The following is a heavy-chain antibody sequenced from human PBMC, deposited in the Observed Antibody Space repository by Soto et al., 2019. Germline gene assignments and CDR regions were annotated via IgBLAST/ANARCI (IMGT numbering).Heavy chain of an antibody. CDR2: TRDRATSYTT. J-gene: IGHJ4*02. CDR3: TRGGPRVRGVINAFDY. CDR1: GFTFSDHY. V-gene: IGHV3-72*01. D-gene: IGHD3-10*01. Sequence: EVQLVESGGGLVQPGGSLRLSCAASGFTFSDHYMDWVRQAPGKGLEWVGRTRDRATSYTTEYAASVKGRFTISRDDSANSLYVQMNSLKTEYRAVYYCTRGGPRVRGVINAFDYWGQGTLVTVSS.